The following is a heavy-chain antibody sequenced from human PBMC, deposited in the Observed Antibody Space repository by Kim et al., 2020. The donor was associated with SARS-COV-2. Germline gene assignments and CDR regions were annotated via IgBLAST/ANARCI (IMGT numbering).Heavy chain of an antibody. V-gene: IGHV3-30*07. J-gene: IGHJ4*02. Sequence: ADTVKGRFPMPRDNSKNSLYLQMNSLRGEDTAVYYCARDAPSYYGSGVVGYWGQGTLVTVSS. D-gene: IGHD3-10*01. CDR3: ARDAPSYYGSGVVGY.